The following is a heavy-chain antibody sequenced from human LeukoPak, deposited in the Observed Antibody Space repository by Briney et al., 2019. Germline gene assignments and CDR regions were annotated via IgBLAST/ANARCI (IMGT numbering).Heavy chain of an antibody. CDR1: GFTFSSYS. CDR2: ISSSSSTI. V-gene: IGHV3-48*01. J-gene: IGHJ3*02. Sequence: GGSLRLSCAASGFTFSSYSMNWVRQAPGKGLEWVSYISSSSSTICYADSVKGRFTISRDNAKNPLYLQMNSLRAEDTAVYYCARHGNAFDIWGQGTMVTVSS. CDR3: ARHGNAFDI. D-gene: IGHD1-1*01.